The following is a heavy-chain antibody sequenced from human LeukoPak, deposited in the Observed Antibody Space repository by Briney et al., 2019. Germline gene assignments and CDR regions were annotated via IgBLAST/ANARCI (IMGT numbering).Heavy chain of an antibody. CDR3: ASAGSYFPPNWFDP. J-gene: IGHJ5*02. D-gene: IGHD3-10*01. V-gene: IGHV4-59*08. Sequence: SETLSLTCTVSGGSIRNYYWNWVRQPPGKGLEWIGYIYYTGNTNYNPSLKSRVTISVDTSKNQFSLKLRSVTAADTAVYYCASAGSYFPPNWFDPWGQGTLVTVSS. CDR2: IYYTGNT. CDR1: GGSIRNYY.